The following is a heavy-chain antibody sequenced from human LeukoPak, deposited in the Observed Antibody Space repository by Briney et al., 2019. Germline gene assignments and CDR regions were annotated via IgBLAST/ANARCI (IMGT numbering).Heavy chain of an antibody. Sequence: GGSLRLSCAASGFTFSRYAMHWVRQAPGKGLEYVSAISCNGGSTYYANSVKGRFTISRDNSKNTLYLQMGSLRAEDMAVYYCARRGSYYGDSMDYWGQGTLVTVSS. CDR3: ARRGSYYGDSMDY. CDR1: GFTFSRYA. D-gene: IGHD1-26*01. V-gene: IGHV3-64*01. J-gene: IGHJ4*02. CDR2: ISCNGGST.